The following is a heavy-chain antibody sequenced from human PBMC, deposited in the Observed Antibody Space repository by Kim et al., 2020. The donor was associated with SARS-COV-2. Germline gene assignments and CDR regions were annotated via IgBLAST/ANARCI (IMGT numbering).Heavy chain of an antibody. J-gene: IGHJ4*02. Sequence: SVKVSCKASGGTFSSYAISWVRQAPGQGLEWMGGIIPIFGTANYAQKFQGRVTITADESTSTAYMELSSLRSEDTAVYYCARGAYYDILTGYSGIDYWGQGTLVTVSS. CDR2: IIPIFGTA. D-gene: IGHD3-9*01. CDR3: ARGAYYDILTGYSGIDY. CDR1: GGTFSSYA. V-gene: IGHV1-69*13.